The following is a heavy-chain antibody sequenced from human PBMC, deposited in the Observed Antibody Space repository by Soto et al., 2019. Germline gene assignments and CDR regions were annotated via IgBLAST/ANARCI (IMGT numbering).Heavy chain of an antibody. CDR3: VKWHTSNFDSLPFTGFDF. V-gene: IGHV3-23*01. J-gene: IGHJ4*02. D-gene: IGHD3-22*01. CDR2: MSGDGRT. CDR1: GFTFSDSV. Sequence: PGGSLRLSCAGSGFTFSDSVMAWVRQAPGKGLEWLSVMSGDGRTRYALSVTGRFTISRDNSKNTLYLQMRSLSAEDAAAYYCVKWHTSNFDSLPFTGFDFWGQGTQVTVSS.